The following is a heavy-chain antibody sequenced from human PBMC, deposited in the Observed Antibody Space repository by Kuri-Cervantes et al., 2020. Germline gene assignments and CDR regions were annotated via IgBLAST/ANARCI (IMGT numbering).Heavy chain of an antibody. CDR1: GYTLTELS. J-gene: IGHJ4*02. D-gene: IGHD6-13*01. CDR2: FDPEDGET. Sequence: ASVKVSCKVSGYTLTELSMHWVRQAPGKGLEWMGGFDPEDGETIYAQKFQGRVTMTEDTSTDTAYMELSSLRSEDTAVYYCATHPPSGQQQLDIGYWGQGTLVTVSS. CDR3: ATHPPSGQQQLDIGY. V-gene: IGHV1-24*01.